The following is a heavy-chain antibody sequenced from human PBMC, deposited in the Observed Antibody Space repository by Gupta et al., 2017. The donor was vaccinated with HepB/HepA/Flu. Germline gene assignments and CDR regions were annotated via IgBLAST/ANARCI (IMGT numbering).Heavy chain of an antibody. CDR1: GFTFSRHG. CDR2: IWYDGSNK. V-gene: IGHV3-33*01. CDR3: ARDFATVTTGWFDP. D-gene: IGHD4-11*01. J-gene: IGHJ5*02. Sequence: QVQLVESGGGVVQPGRSLRLSCAASGFTFSRHGMHWVRQAPGKGLELVEVIWYDGSNKYYADSVKGRFTTSRDNSKNTLYLQMNSLRAEDTAVYYCARDFATVTTGWFDPWGQGTLVTVSS.